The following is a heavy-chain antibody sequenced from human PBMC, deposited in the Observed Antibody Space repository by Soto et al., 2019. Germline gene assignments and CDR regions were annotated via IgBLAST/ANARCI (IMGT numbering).Heavy chain of an antibody. V-gene: IGHV5-51*01. CDR3: ARRGDYGSGSYYKDYYYYYYMDV. Sequence: GESLKISCKGSGYSFTSYWIGWVRQMPGKGLEWMGIIYPGDSDTRYSPSFQGQVTISADKSISTAYLQWSSLKASDTAMYDCARRGDYGSGSYYKDYYYYYYMDVWGKGTTVTVSS. CDR1: GYSFTSYW. J-gene: IGHJ6*03. D-gene: IGHD3-10*01. CDR2: IYPGDSDT.